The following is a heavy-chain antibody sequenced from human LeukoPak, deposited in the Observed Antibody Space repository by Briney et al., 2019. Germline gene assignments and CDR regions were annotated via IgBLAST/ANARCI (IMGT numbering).Heavy chain of an antibody. CDR3: ARLRSGSYFDY. J-gene: IGHJ4*02. D-gene: IGHD1-26*01. V-gene: IGHV4-34*01. CDR2: INHSGST. CDR1: GGSLSGYY. Sequence: SETLSLTCAVYGGSLSGYYWSWIRQPPGKGLEWIGEINHSGSTNYNPSLKSRVTISVDTSKNQFSLKLSSVTAADTAVYYCARLRSGSYFDYWGQGTLVTVSS.